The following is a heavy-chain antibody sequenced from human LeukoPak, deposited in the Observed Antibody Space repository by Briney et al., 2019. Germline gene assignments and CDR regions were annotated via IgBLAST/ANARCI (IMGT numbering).Heavy chain of an antibody. Sequence: SETLSLTCAVYGGSFSGYYWSWIRQPPGKGLEWIGEINHSGSTNYNPSLKRRVTVSVDTSKNQFSLKLSSVTAADTAVYYCARGPMVRGVIIRGNWFDPWGQGTLVTVSS. CDR3: ARGPMVRGVIIRGNWFDP. CDR2: INHSGST. CDR1: GGSFSGYY. V-gene: IGHV4-34*01. D-gene: IGHD3-10*01. J-gene: IGHJ5*02.